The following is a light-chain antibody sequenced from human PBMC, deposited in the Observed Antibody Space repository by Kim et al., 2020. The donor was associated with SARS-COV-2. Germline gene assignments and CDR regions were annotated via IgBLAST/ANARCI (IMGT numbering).Light chain of an antibody. CDR2: GAS. J-gene: IGKJ1*01. CDR3: HQYGRSAWT. V-gene: IGKV3-20*01. Sequence: GERAVLSCRASQSLSNNYLAWYQQKPGQAPRLLMFGASRRAAGIPDRFSGSGSGTDFTLNISRLEPEDFAVYYCHQYGRSAWTFGQGTKVDIK. CDR1: QSLSNNY.